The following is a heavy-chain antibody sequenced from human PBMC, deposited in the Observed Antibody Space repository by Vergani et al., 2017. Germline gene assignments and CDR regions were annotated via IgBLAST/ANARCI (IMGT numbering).Heavy chain of an antibody. CDR2: IIPIFGTA. J-gene: IGHJ5*02. CDR3: ARTGFGDLLGDWFDP. CDR1: VGTFISYA. Sequence: QVQLVQSGAEVKKPGSSVKVSCKASVGTFISYAISWVRQAPGQGLEWMGRIIPIFGTANYAQKFQGRVTITADDSRRTANIEMRSLRSEDTAVYYCARTGFGDLLGDWFDPWGQGTLVTVSS. D-gene: IGHD3-10*01. V-gene: IGHV1-69*15.